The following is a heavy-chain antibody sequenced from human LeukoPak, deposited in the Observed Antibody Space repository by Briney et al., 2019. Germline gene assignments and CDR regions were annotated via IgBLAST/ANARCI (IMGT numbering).Heavy chain of an antibody. CDR1: GYTFTGYY. CDR2: INPNSGDT. Sequence: LVASVKVSCKASGYTFTGYYIHWVRQAPGQGLEWMGWINPNSGDTNYAQKFRGRVTMTRDTSISTAYMELTGLRSDDTAVYFCASAESHDYGETWGQGTLVTVSS. CDR3: ASAESHDYGET. J-gene: IGHJ4*02. D-gene: IGHD4-17*01. V-gene: IGHV1-2*03.